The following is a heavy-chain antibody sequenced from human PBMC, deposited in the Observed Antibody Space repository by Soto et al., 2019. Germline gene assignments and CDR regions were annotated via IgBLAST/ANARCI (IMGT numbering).Heavy chain of an antibody. V-gene: IGHV4-59*01. CDR1: GGSISSYY. D-gene: IGHD4-17*01. CDR2: IYYSGST. Sequence: SETLSLTCTVSGGSISSYYWSWIRQPPGKGLEWIGYIYYSGSTNYNPSLKSRVTISVDTSKNQFSLKLSSVTAAVTAVYYCARGYGDYDYWGQGTLVTVSS. J-gene: IGHJ4*02. CDR3: ARGYGDYDY.